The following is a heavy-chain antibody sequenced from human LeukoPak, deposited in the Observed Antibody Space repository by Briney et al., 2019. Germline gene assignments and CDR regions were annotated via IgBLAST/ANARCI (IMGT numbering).Heavy chain of an antibody. J-gene: IGHJ3*02. CDR1: GGSISGYY. Sequence: SETLSLTCTVSGGSISGYYWSWIRQPPGKGLEWIGYIYYSGSTNYNPSLKSRVTISVDTSKNQFSLKLSSVTAADTAVYYCATQPGTADAFDIWGQGTMVTVSS. CDR2: IYYSGST. D-gene: IGHD1-1*01. V-gene: IGHV4-59*01. CDR3: ATQPGTADAFDI.